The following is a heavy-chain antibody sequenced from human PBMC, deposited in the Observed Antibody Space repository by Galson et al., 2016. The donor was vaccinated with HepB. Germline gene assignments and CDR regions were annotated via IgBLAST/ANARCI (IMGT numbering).Heavy chain of an antibody. CDR3: ARDPRGTVEMTIE. V-gene: IGHV1-69*06. J-gene: IGHJ3*01. Sequence: SVKVSCKASGGPFSNYAISWVRRAPGQGLEYMGGLIPIFNTPNYAQKFQGRVTITADKSTSTAYMELSSLRSEDTAVYYCARDPRGTVEMTIEWGQGTMVTVSS. D-gene: IGHD5-24*01. CDR2: LIPIFNTP. CDR1: GGPFSNYA.